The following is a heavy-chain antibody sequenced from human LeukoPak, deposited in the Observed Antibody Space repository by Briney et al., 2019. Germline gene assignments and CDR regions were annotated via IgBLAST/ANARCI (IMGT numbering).Heavy chain of an antibody. CDR3: ARGAPPRN. J-gene: IGHJ4*02. CDR2: VYYTGAS. Sequence: SETLSLTCTVSGGSISSSSYYWGWIRQPPGKGLEWIGSVYYTGASYYNPSLKSRVTISIDTSKNHFSLNLTSVTAADTAVYYCARGAPPRNWGQGALVTASS. V-gene: IGHV4-39*07. CDR1: GGSISSSSYY.